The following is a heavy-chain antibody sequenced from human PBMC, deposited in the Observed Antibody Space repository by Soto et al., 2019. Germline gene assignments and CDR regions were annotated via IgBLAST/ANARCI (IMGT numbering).Heavy chain of an antibody. D-gene: IGHD1-1*01. CDR2: LYDIDGS. Sequence: DVQLVESGGGLIQPGESLRLSCGAFGFTISGKKYVAWVRQAPGKGLEWVSALYDIDGSFYADSVKDRFTTSSDSSKTTVYLQTNDLRPDDTAVYYCATWHEREHAYDVWGLGTTVTVSS. V-gene: IGHV3-53*01. J-gene: IGHJ3*01. CDR1: GFTISGKKY. CDR3: ATWHEREHAYDV.